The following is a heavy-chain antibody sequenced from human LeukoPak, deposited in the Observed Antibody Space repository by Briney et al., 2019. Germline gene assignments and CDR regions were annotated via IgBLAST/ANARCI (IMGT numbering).Heavy chain of an antibody. Sequence: GGSLRLSCAASGFTVSSNYMSWVRQAPGKGLEWVSVIYSGGSTYYADSVKGRFTISRDNSKNTLYLQMNSLRAEDTAVYYCARGVWPLKGWFDPWGQGTLVTVSS. V-gene: IGHV3-53*01. J-gene: IGHJ5*02. CDR1: GFTVSSNY. D-gene: IGHD3-16*01. CDR3: ARGVWPLKGWFDP. CDR2: IYSGGST.